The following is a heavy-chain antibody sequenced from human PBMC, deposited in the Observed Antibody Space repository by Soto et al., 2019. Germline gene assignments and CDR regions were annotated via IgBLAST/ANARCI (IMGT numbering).Heavy chain of an antibody. CDR1: GYTFTNYF. V-gene: IGHV1-46*01. CDR2: INPSDGST. Sequence: QVQLVQSGAEVKKPGASVKVSCKASGYTFTNYFIHWVRQAPGQGLEWMGRINPSDGSTFYAQNSQVRVTMTRDTSTRSVNMELSSLRSEDTAVYYCARGGPEMATIGSFDYWGQGTRVTVSS. D-gene: IGHD5-12*01. CDR3: ARGGPEMATIGSFDY. J-gene: IGHJ4*02.